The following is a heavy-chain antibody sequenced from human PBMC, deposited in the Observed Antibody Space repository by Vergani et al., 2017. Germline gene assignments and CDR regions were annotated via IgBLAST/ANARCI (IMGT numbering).Heavy chain of an antibody. V-gene: IGHV3-11*01. J-gene: IGHJ3*02. D-gene: IGHD6-13*01. Sequence: QVQLVESGGGLVKPGGSLRLSCAASGFTFSDYYMSWIRQAPGKGLEWVSYISSSGSTIYYADSVKGRFTISRDNDKNSLYLQMNSLRAEDTAVYYCARDDRGVGQQLPTEGNDAFDIWGQGTMVTVSS. CDR1: GFTFSDYY. CDR2: ISSSGSTI. CDR3: ARDDRGVGQQLPTEGNDAFDI.